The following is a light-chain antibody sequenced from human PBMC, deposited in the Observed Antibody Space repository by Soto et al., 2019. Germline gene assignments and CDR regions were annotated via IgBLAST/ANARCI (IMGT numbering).Light chain of an antibody. CDR3: QQYGSSPYT. J-gene: IGKJ2*01. CDR1: QSVSSSY. V-gene: IGKV3-20*01. Sequence: EIVLPQSPGPLSLSPGERATLSCRASQSVSSSYSVSYQHKPGQAPRLRIYGASSSATGIPDRFSGSGSGTDFTLTISRLEPEDFAVYYCQQYGSSPYTFGQGTKLEIK. CDR2: GAS.